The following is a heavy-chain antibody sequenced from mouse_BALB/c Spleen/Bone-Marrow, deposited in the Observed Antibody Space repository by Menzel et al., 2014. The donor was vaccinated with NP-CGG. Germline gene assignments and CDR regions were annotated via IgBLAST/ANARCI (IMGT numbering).Heavy chain of an antibody. Sequence: VQLQQSGAELMKPGASVKISCKATGYTFSGYWIEWVKQRPGHGLEWIGEILPGSASNKYSEKFKGKVTFIADTSSNTACLQLSSLTSEDSAVYYCARRYGKGWYFDVWGAGTTVTVSS. V-gene: IGHV1-9*01. D-gene: IGHD2-1*01. CDR1: GYTFSGYW. CDR3: ARRYGKGWYFDV. J-gene: IGHJ1*01. CDR2: ILPGSASN.